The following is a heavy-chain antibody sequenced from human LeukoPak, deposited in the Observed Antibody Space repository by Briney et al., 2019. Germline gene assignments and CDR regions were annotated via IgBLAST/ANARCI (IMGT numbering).Heavy chain of an antibody. J-gene: IGHJ4*02. Sequence: ASVKVSCKASGYTFTSYGISWVRQAPGQGLEWMGWISAYNGNTNYAQKLQGRVTMTRDTSISTAYMELSRLRSDDTAVYYCAREPYYDSSYFDYWGQGTLVTVSS. CDR2: ISAYNGNT. V-gene: IGHV1-18*01. CDR3: AREPYYDSSYFDY. D-gene: IGHD3-22*01. CDR1: GYTFTSYG.